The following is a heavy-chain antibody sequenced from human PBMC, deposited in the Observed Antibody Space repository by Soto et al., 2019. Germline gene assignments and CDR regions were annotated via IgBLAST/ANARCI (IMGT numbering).Heavy chain of an antibody. Sequence: SETLSLICGVSGGSLSTPVWWSWVRLPPGKGLEWIGEVFHSGSANYNPSLQSRVTISLDKSTNQFSLRLSSVTAADTAVYYCARKAWTRLDYWGQGALVTISS. CDR3: ARKAWTRLDY. CDR2: VFHSGSA. V-gene: IGHV4-4*02. D-gene: IGHD1-1*01. CDR1: GGSLSTPVW. J-gene: IGHJ4*02.